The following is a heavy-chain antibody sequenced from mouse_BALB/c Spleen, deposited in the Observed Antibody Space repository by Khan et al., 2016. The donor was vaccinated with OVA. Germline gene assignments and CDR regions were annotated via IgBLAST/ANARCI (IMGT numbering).Heavy chain of an antibody. CDR1: GFSLTSYG. CDR2: IWSDGST. D-gene: IGHD2-3*01. V-gene: IGHV2-6*02. J-gene: IGHJ4*01. CDR3: ARWFDGYSSLYAMDY. Sequence: QVQLKQSGPGLVAPSQSLSITCTVSGFSLTSYGVHWVSQPPGKGLEWLVVIWSDGSTNYNSVLKSSLSISKDNSKSQVFLKMNSLQTDDTAIYYCARWFDGYSSLYAMDYWGQGTSVTVSS.